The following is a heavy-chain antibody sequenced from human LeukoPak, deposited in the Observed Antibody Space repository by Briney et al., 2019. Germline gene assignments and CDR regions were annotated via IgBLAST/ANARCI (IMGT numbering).Heavy chain of an antibody. CDR1: GGTFSSYA. D-gene: IGHD2-2*02. Sequence: ASVKVSCKASGGTFSSYAISWVRQAPGQGLEWMGRIIPILGIANYAQKFQGRVTITADKSTSTGYMELSSLRSEDTAVYYCARDHCSSTSCYRWVYYGMDVWGQGTTVTVSS. CDR3: ARDHCSSTSCYRWVYYGMDV. CDR2: IIPILGIA. J-gene: IGHJ6*02. V-gene: IGHV1-69*04.